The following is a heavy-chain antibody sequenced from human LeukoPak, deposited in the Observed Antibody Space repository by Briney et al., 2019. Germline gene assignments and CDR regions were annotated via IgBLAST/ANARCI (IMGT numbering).Heavy chain of an antibody. J-gene: IGHJ5*02. CDR3: ARGIAAAGTWFDP. V-gene: IGHV3-21*01. CDR2: ISSSSSYI. D-gene: IGHD6-13*01. Sequence: GGSLRLSCAASGLTFSSYSMNWVRQAPGKGLEWVSSISSSSSYIYYADSVKGRFTISRDNAKNSLYLQMNSLRAEDTAVYYCARGIAAAGTWFDPWGQGTLVTVSS. CDR1: GLTFSSYS.